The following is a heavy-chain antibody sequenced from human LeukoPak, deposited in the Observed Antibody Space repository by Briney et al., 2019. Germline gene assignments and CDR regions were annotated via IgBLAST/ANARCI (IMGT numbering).Heavy chain of an antibody. CDR1: GYTFTSNG. V-gene: IGHV1-18*01. D-gene: IGHD3-22*01. CDR2: ISAYNGNK. CDR3: ARDLSQNYYDSSGYGMDV. J-gene: IGHJ6*02. Sequence: GASEKLSRNASGYTFTSNGISWVRQPPPQGLEWMGWISAYNGNKNYAQTLQGRVTMTTDTSTRTAHMELRSLRSDDAAVYYCARDLSQNYYDSSGYGMDVWGQGTTVTVSS.